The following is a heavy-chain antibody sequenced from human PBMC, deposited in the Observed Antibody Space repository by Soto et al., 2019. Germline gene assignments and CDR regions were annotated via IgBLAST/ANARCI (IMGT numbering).Heavy chain of an antibody. CDR2: IYPADSDT. Sequence: GESLKTSCKGSGYSFTTYWIGWVRQMPGKGLEWMGVIYPADSDTRYSPSFQGQVTFSADKSLSTAYLQWNSLKASDTARYYCARQRAWNDAFDFWGQGILVTVSS. V-gene: IGHV5-51*01. CDR1: GYSFTTYW. D-gene: IGHD1-1*01. CDR3: ARQRAWNDAFDF. J-gene: IGHJ4*02.